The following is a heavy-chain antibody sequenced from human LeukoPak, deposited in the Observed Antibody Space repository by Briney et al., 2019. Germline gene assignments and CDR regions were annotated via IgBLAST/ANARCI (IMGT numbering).Heavy chain of an antibody. Sequence: SGTLALTCAVYGGSFSGYYWSWIRQPPGKGLKWIGEINHSGSTNYNPSLKSRVTISVDTSKNQFSLKLSSVTAADTAVYYCAGGRPRSVTGGYYFDYWGQGTLVTVSS. CDR1: GGSFSGYY. J-gene: IGHJ4*02. D-gene: IGHD4-17*01. CDR3: AGGRPRSVTGGYYFDY. V-gene: IGHV4-34*01. CDR2: INHSGST.